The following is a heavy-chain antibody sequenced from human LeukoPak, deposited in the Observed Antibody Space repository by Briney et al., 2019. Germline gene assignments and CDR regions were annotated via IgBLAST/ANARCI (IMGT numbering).Heavy chain of an antibody. Sequence: ASVKVSCKASGYTFTGYYMHWVRQAPGQGLEWMGWINPNSGGTNYAQKFQGWVTMTRDTSISTAYMELSRLRSDDTAVYYCTTGNDILTGSSFDYWGQGTLVTVSS. V-gene: IGHV1-2*04. CDR2: INPNSGGT. D-gene: IGHD3-9*01. CDR3: TTGNDILTGSSFDY. J-gene: IGHJ4*02. CDR1: GYTFTGYY.